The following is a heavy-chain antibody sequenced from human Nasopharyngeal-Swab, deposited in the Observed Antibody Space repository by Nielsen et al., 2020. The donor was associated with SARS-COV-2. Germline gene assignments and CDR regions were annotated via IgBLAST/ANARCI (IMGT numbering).Heavy chain of an antibody. Sequence: GESLKISCTASGFTFGDYAMSWVRQAPGKGLEWVGFIRSKAFGGTTEYAASVKGRLTISRDDSKSIAYLQMNSLKTEDTAVYYCTGLKWEVYYYYMDVWGKGTTVTVSS. J-gene: IGHJ6*03. CDR3: TGLKWEVYYYYMDV. D-gene: IGHD1-26*01. CDR1: GFTFGDYA. V-gene: IGHV3-49*04. CDR2: IRSKAFGGTT.